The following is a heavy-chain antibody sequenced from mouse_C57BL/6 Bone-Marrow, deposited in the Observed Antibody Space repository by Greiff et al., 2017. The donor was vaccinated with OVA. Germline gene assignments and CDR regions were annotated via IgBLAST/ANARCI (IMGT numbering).Heavy chain of an antibody. CDR1: GYTFTSYG. CDR3: ARAFTTVVVDY. Sequence: VQRVESGAELARPGASVKLSCKASGYTFTSYGISWVKQRTGQGLEWIGEIYPRSGNTYYNEKFKGKATLTADKSSSTAYMELRSLTSEDSAVYFCARAFTTVVVDYWGQGTTLTVSS. J-gene: IGHJ2*01. V-gene: IGHV1-81*01. CDR2: IYPRSGNT. D-gene: IGHD1-1*01.